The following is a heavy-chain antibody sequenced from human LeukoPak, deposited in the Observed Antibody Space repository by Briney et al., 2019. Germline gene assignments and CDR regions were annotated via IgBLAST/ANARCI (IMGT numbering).Heavy chain of an antibody. CDR2: INPSGGRT. CDR1: GYTFTSYY. Sequence: GASVKVSCKTSGYTFTSYYMHWVRQAPGQGPEWMGIINPSGGRTSYAQKFQGRVTMTRDTSTSTVHMELRSLRSEDTAVYYCARDGPHFYGSGSHYYFDYWGQGTLVTVSS. J-gene: IGHJ4*02. D-gene: IGHD3-10*01. V-gene: IGHV1-46*01. CDR3: ARDGPHFYGSGSHYYFDY.